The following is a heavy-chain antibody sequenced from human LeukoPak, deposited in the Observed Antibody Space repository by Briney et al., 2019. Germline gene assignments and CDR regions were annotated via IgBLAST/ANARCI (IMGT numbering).Heavy chain of an antibody. J-gene: IGHJ4*02. Sequence: ASVKVSFQASGYTFTSRGISWVRPAPGQGLEWMGWINGDSGNTNYAQKFQGRVTMTRDTSSNTAYMELRSLRSDDTAVYYCGRDEVSGGWYNHWGQGTLVTVSS. D-gene: IGHD6-19*01. V-gene: IGHV1-18*01. CDR3: GRDEVSGGWYNH. CDR1: GYTFTSRG. CDR2: INGDSGNT.